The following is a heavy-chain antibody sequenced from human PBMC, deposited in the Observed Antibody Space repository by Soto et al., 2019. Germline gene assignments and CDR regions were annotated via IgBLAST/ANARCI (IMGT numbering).Heavy chain of an antibody. CDR3: ARYCSSSSWYRKGMDV. Sequence: PSDTLSLTCSVSGGTISRDNYYWTWIRQRPGQGLEWIGNIYSSGTTYYNPSLGSQFTISVDTSKNQFSLKVTYVTAADTAVYYCARYCSSSSWYRKGMDVWGQGTTAPVSS. J-gene: IGHJ6*02. D-gene: IGHD2-2*01. CDR1: GGTISRDNYY. V-gene: IGHV4-31*01. CDR2: IYSSGTT.